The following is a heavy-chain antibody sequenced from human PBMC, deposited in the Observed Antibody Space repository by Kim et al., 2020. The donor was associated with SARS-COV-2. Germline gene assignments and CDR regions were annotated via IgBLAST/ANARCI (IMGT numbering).Heavy chain of an antibody. J-gene: IGHJ4*02. CDR3: ALRYFDWLLYDY. CDR1: GVSFSGYY. V-gene: IGHV4-34*01. Sequence: SETLSLTCAVYGVSFSGYYWSWIRQPPGKGLEWIGEINHNASTNYNPSLKSRVTISEDTSKNQFSLKQSAVTAADTSVYYCALRYFDWLLYDYCGQGTLVTDSS. D-gene: IGHD3-9*01. CDR2: INHNAST.